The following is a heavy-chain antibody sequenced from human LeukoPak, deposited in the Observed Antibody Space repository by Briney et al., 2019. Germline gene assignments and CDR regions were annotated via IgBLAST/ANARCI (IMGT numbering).Heavy chain of an antibody. CDR1: GGSISSYY. Sequence: PSETLSLTCTVSGGSISSYYWSWIRQPPGKGLEWTGYIYYSGSTNYNPSLKSRVTISVDTSKNQFSLKLSSVTAADTAVYYCARLSSSGWYNLADYWGQGTLVTVSS. CDR2: IYYSGST. V-gene: IGHV4-59*08. CDR3: ARLSSSGWYNLADY. D-gene: IGHD6-19*01. J-gene: IGHJ4*02.